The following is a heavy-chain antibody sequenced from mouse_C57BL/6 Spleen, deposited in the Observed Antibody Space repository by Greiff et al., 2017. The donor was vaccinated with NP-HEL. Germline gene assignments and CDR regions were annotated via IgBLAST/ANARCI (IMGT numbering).Heavy chain of an antibody. CDR3: ARRDYYCSRGDWYFEV. V-gene: IGHV1-26*01. D-gene: IGHD1-1*01. CDR2: INPNNGGT. Sequence: EVQLQQSGPELVQPGASVKISCKASGYTFTDYYMNWVKQSHGKSLEWIGDINPNNGGTSYNQKVKGKATLTVDKSSSTAYMELRSLTSEDSAVYYCARRDYYCSRGDWYFEVWGTGTTVTVSS. J-gene: IGHJ1*03. CDR1: GYTFTDYY.